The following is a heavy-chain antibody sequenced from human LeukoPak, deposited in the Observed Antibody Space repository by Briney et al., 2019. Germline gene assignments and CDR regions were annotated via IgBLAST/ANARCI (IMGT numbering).Heavy chain of an antibody. Sequence: GGSLRLSCAASGFTFSSYDMHWVRQATGKGLEWVSAIGTAGDTYYPGSVKGRFTISRENAKNSLYLQMNSLRAGDTAVYYCARATAAGPYYYYGMDVWGQGTTVTVSS. CDR1: GFTFSSYD. V-gene: IGHV3-13*04. CDR2: IGTAGDT. J-gene: IGHJ6*02. CDR3: ARATAAGPYYYYGMDV. D-gene: IGHD6-13*01.